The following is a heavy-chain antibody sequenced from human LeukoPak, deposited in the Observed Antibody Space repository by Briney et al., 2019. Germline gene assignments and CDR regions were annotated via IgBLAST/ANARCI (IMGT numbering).Heavy chain of an antibody. V-gene: IGHV4-61*02. J-gene: IGHJ3*02. CDR2: IYTSGST. CDR1: GGSINSGSYY. D-gene: IGHD3-22*01. CDR3: GSYYYDSSGAFDI. Sequence: SETLSLTCTVSGGSINSGSYYWNWIRQPAGKGLEWIGRIYTSGSTNYNPSLKGRVTISIDTSKNQFSLKLSSVTAADTAVYYCGSYYYDSSGAFDIWGQGTMVTVSS.